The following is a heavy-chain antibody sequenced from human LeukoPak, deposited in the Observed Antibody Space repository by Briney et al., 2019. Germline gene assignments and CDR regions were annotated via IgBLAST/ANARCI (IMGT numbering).Heavy chain of an antibody. V-gene: IGHV4-59*12. J-gene: IGHJ4*02. CDR1: GGSIFSYY. CDR3: ARIGNYYFDY. CDR2: IYYSGST. D-gene: IGHD1-1*01. Sequence: SETLSLTCTVSGGSIFSYYWSWIRQPPGKGLEWMGYIYYSGSTNYNPSLKSRVTISVDKSKNQFSLKLTSVTAADTAVYYCARIGNYYFDYWGQGTLVTVSS.